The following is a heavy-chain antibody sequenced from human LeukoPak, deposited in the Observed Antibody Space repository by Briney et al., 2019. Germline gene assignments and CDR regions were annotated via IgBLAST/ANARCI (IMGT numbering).Heavy chain of an antibody. D-gene: IGHD1-26*01. CDR3: ARGVGATMAPDY. CDR1: GGSISSYY. V-gene: IGHV4-59*01. Sequence: SETLSLTCTVSGGSISSYYWSWIRQPPGKGLEWIGYIYYSGSTNYNPSLKSRVTISVDTSKNQFPLKLSSVTAADTAVYYCARGVGATMAPDYWGQGTLVTVSS. CDR2: IYYSGST. J-gene: IGHJ4*02.